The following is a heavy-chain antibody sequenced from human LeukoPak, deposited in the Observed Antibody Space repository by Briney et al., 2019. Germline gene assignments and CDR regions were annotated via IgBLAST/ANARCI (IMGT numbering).Heavy chain of an antibody. V-gene: IGHV3-23*01. D-gene: IGHD6-13*01. CDR1: GFSFSSYA. J-gene: IGHJ4*02. CDR2: ISHSGDSP. Sequence: GGSLRLSCAASGFSFSSYAMSWVRQAPGKGLKWVSGISHSGDSPYYADSVKGRFTISRDNSKNTLFLQMDSLRAEDTAVYYCGQDPSRIAAGRCDYWGQGTRVTVSS. CDR3: GQDPSRIAAGRCDY.